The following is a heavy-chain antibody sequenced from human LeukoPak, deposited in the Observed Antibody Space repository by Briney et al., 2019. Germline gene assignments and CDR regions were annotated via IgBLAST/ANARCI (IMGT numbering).Heavy chain of an antibody. CDR2: IYSGGNT. V-gene: IGHV3-66*04. CDR1: GFTVSSNY. D-gene: IGHD6-19*01. Sequence: PGGSLRLSCAASGFTVSSNYRTWVRQAPGKGLECVSVIYSGGNTYYADSVKGRFIISRDNFKNTLYLQMNSLRAEDTAVYYCARQAVPGTSSWFDPWGQGTLVTVSS. J-gene: IGHJ5*02. CDR3: ARQAVPGTSSWFDP.